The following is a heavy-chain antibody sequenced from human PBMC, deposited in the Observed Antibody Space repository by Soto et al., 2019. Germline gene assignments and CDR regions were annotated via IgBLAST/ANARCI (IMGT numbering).Heavy chain of an antibody. D-gene: IGHD1-26*01. CDR3: AHSRNLITEDAQVGDFDY. J-gene: IGHJ4*02. CDR2: IYWDDDE. Sequence: QITLKESGPTLVKSTQTLTLTCTFSGFSLTTDGEGVGWVRQSPGGAWEGLALIYWDDDERYSPSLKTRLTITKDISRNQVVLVMTSMEPVDTGTYFCAHSRNLITEDAQVGDFDYWGQGT. CDR1: GFSLTTDGEG. V-gene: IGHV2-5*02.